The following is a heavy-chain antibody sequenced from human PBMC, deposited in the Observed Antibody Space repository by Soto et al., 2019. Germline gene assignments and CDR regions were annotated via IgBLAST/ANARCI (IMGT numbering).Heavy chain of an antibody. D-gene: IGHD2-15*01. J-gene: IGHJ6*02. Sequence: QVQLVQSGAEVKKPGSSMKVSCKAPGGTFSTYAISWVRQAPGQGLEWMGGVIPIFGTPKYAQKFQGRVTITADESTSTGYMELRSLRSEDTAVHYCAISQGGSSSLDIYYYYYYGMDVWGQGTTVTVSS. CDR2: VIPIFGTP. V-gene: IGHV1-69*01. CDR3: AISQGGSSSLDIYYYYYYGMDV. CDR1: GGTFSTYA.